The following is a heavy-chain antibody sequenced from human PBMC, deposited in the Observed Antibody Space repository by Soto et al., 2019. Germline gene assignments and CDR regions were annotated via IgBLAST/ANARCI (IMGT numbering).Heavy chain of an antibody. CDR3: ARAVPKKRYYYDSSAKNDAFDI. Sequence: GGSLRLSCAASGFTFSSYSMNWVRQAPGKGLEWVSSISSSSSYIYYADSVKGRFTISRAKAKNSLYLQMNSLRAEDTAVYYCARAVPKKRYYYDSSAKNDAFDIWGQGTMVTVSS. J-gene: IGHJ3*02. CDR1: GFTFSSYS. CDR2: ISSSSSYI. D-gene: IGHD3-22*01. V-gene: IGHV3-21*01.